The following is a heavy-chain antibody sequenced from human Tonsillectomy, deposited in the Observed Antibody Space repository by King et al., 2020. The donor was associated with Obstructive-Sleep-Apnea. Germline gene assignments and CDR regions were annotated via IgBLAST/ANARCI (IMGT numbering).Heavy chain of an antibody. D-gene: IGHD6-13*01. CDR1: GGSISSSSYY. CDR2: IYYSGST. V-gene: IGHV4-39*07. J-gene: IGHJ5*02. Sequence: QLQESGPGLVKPSETLSLTCTVSGGSISSSSYYWGWIRQPPGKGLEWIGSIYYSGSTYYNPSLKIRVTISVDTSKNQFSLQLSSVTAADTAVDYCARDWGGYSSSWYLGWFDPWGQGTLVTVSS. CDR3: ARDWGGYSSSWYLGWFDP.